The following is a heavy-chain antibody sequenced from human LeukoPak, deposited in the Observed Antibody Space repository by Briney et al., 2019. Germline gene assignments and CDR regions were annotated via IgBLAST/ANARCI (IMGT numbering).Heavy chain of an antibody. CDR2: ISGSGDNT. D-gene: IGHD1-26*01. CDR3: AKGGSYWPFDY. CDR1: GFIFNSYT. V-gene: IGHV3-23*01. J-gene: IGHJ4*02. Sequence: GGSLRLSCAASGFIFNSYTMSWVRQAPGKGLEWVSTISGSGDNTFYADSVKGRFTISRGNSKNTLYLQMNSLRAEDTAVYYCAKGGSYWPFDYWGQGTLVTVSS.